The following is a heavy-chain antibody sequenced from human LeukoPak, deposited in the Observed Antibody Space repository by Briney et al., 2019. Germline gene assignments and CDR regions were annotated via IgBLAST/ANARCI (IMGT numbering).Heavy chain of an antibody. CDR1: GFPFSNYG. J-gene: IGHJ3*02. CDR3: ARDSRQDYYDSSGYLWFAFDI. V-gene: IGHV3-33*01. CDR2: IWYDGSNK. Sequence: GGSLRLSCEVSGFPFSNYGMHWVRQAPGKGLEWVAVIWYDGSNKYYADSVKGRFTISRDNSKNTLYLQMNSLRAEDTAVYYCARDSRQDYYDSSGYLWFAFDIWGQGTMVTVSS. D-gene: IGHD3-22*01.